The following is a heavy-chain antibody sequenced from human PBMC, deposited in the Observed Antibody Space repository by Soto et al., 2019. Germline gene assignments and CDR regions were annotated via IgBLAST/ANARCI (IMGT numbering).Heavy chain of an antibody. CDR3: VREGDSGFFS. V-gene: IGHV3-7*01. CDR2: TKQDESEK. CDR1: GFTFGDYW. D-gene: IGHD6-25*01. J-gene: IGHJ5*02. Sequence: EVQLVESGGGLVQPGGSLRLSCATSGFTFGDYWMSWVRQAPGKRLEWVANTKQDESEKYYVGSVRGRFTISRVNAKNSLYLQMNSLRAEDTAVYFCVREGDSGFFSWGQGTLVTVSS.